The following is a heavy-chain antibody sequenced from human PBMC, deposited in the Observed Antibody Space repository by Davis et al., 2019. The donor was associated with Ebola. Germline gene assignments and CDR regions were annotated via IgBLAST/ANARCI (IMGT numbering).Heavy chain of an antibody. Sequence: ASVKVSCKASGYTFTDYNIHWMRQAPGQGLAWLGRVILKSGATNDAQKFQGRVTMTRDTSISTVYMELSILRYDDTADYYCARGHNHDHEYWGQGTLVTVSS. CDR3: ARGHNHDHEY. D-gene: IGHD1-14*01. J-gene: IGHJ4*02. CDR1: GYTFTDYN. V-gene: IGHV1-2*06. CDR2: VILKSGAT.